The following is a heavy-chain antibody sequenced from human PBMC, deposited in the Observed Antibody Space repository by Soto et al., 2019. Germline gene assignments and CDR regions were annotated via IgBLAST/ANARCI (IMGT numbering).Heavy chain of an antibody. D-gene: IGHD6-13*01. CDR3: AKVLGIAAAGTLDY. V-gene: IGHV3-23*01. CDR1: GFTFSSYA. J-gene: IGHJ4*02. CDR2: ISGSGGST. Sequence: GGSLRLSCAASGFTFSSYAMSWVRQAPGKGLEWVSAISGSGGSTYYADSVKGRFTISRDNSKNTLYLQMNSLRAEDTAIYYCAKVLGIAAAGTLDYWGQGTLVTVSS.